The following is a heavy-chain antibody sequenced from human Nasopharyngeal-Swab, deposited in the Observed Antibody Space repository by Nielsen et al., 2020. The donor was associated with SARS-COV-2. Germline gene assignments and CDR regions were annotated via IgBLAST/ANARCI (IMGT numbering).Heavy chain of an antibody. CDR1: GYTFTGYY. J-gene: IGHJ3*02. Sequence: ASVKVSCKASGYTFTGYYMHWVRQAPGQGREGRGGINPNSGGTNYAQKFQGWVTMTRDTSISTAYMELSRLRSDDTAVYYCASSHIVVVTDAFDIWGQGTMVTVSS. V-gene: IGHV1-2*04. CDR2: INPNSGGT. CDR3: ASSHIVVVTDAFDI. D-gene: IGHD2-21*02.